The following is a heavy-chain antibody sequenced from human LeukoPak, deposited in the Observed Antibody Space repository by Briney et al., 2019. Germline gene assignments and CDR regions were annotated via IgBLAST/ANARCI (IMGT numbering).Heavy chain of an antibody. CDR3: AKDARRSSGWWFFDH. Sequence: PGGSLRLSCAASGFIFSNYGMNWVRQAPGKGLEWVSAISDSGDRTYYADSVKGRFTLSRDNSKNTLYLQMNSLRAEDTAVYYCAKDARRSSGWWFFDHWGQGTLVTVSS. V-gene: IGHV3-23*01. J-gene: IGHJ4*02. CDR1: GFIFSNYG. D-gene: IGHD6-19*01. CDR2: ISDSGDRT.